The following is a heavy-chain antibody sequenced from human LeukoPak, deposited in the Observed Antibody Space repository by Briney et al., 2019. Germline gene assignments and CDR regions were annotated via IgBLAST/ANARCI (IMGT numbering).Heavy chain of an antibody. V-gene: IGHV3-30*18. D-gene: IGHD5-18*01. Sequence: GGSLRLSCAASGFTFSSYAMSWVRQAPGKGLEWVAVISYDGNNKYYADSVKGRFTISRDNSKNTLYLQMNSLRAEDTAVYFCAKGQIQLWTSKYFDYWGQGALVTVSS. CDR3: AKGQIQLWTSKYFDY. J-gene: IGHJ4*02. CDR1: GFTFSSYA. CDR2: ISYDGNNK.